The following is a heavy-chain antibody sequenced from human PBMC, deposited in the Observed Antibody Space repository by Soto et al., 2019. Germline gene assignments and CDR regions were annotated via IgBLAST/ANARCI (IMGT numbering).Heavy chain of an antibody. D-gene: IGHD2-15*01. CDR1: GFTFKSYG. V-gene: IGHV3-30*18. Sequence: QVQLVESGGGVVQPGRSLRLSCAAAGFTFKSYGMHWVRQAPGKGLEWVAVISYDGSIEYYGDSVKGRFTISRDNSKNTLYLQMNSLRAEDTAVYYCAKDVGYCSGGRCYPHNWFAPWGQGTLVTVSS. CDR2: ISYDGSIE. CDR3: AKDVGYCSGGRCYPHNWFAP. J-gene: IGHJ5*02.